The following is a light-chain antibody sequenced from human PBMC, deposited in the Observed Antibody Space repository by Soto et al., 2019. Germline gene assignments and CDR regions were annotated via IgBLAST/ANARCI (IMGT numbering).Light chain of an antibody. Sequence: EIVLTQSPGTLSLSPGERATLSSRASQSVTNNYLSWYQRKPGQPPRLLIYGTSYRSTDIPRRFSGSGSGTDFTLTITRLEPEDFAVYYCQQYGSSPPTFGQGTKVEIK. V-gene: IGKV3-20*01. CDR1: QSVTNNY. CDR2: GTS. CDR3: QQYGSSPPT. J-gene: IGKJ1*01.